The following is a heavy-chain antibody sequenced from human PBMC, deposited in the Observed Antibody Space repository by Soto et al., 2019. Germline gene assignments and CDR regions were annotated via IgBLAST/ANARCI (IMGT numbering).Heavy chain of an antibody. Sequence: QITLKESGPTLVKPTQTLTVTCTFSGFSLSASGEYVGWIRQPPGKALEWLALIYWDDDKRYSPSVKSRLTITKDTSKNQVVLTMTNIDPVDTATYYCARLFNGYYFWGQGILVTVSS. CDR3: ARLFNGYYF. CDR1: GFSLSASGEY. D-gene: IGHD3-22*01. V-gene: IGHV2-5*02. J-gene: IGHJ4*02. CDR2: IYWDDDK.